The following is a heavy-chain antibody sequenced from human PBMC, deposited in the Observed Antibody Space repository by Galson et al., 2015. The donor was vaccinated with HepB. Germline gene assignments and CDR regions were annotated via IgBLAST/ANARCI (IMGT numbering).Heavy chain of an antibody. CDR1: GYTFTEFY. CDR2: INPNSGDT. Sequence: SVKVSCKASGYTFTEFYMHWVRQAPGQGLEYMGWINPNSGDTKYAQKFQGRVTMTRDTSISTAYMELSRLTSDDAAIYYCARFDNYKYYMDVWGKGTTVTVSS. D-gene: IGHD1-1*01. V-gene: IGHV1-2*02. CDR3: ARFDNYKYYMDV. J-gene: IGHJ6*03.